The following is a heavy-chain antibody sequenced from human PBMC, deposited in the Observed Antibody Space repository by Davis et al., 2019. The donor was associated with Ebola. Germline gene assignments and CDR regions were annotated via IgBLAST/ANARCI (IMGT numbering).Heavy chain of an antibody. CDR3: AKQLGSGFMYDGMDV. CDR2: ISYDGNQK. Sequence: GESLKISCAASGLTFSSYGMHWVRQAPGKGLECVAVISYDGNQKYYADSVKGRFTISRENSKNSIFLQLNSLRAEDTAVYYCAKQLGSGFMYDGMDVWGQGTTVTVSS. D-gene: IGHD3-3*01. CDR1: GLTFSSYG. J-gene: IGHJ6*02. V-gene: IGHV3-30*18.